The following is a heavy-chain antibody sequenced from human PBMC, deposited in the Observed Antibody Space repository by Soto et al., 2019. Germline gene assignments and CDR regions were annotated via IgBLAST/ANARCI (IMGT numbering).Heavy chain of an antibody. CDR3: ARHFSVDYFDY. Sequence: SETLSLTCTVSGGAISTYYWSWIRQPPGKGLEWIGYIYYTGSTKYNPSLKSRVTISVDRSKNQFSLKLSSVTAADTAVYYCARHFSVDYFDYWGQGALVTVSS. CDR2: IYYTGST. CDR1: GGAISTYY. J-gene: IGHJ4*02. V-gene: IGHV4-59*08.